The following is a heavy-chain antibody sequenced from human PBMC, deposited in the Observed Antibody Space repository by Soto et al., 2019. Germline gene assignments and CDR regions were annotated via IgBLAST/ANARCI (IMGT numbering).Heavy chain of an antibody. CDR2: ISYDEDNI. CDR1: GFTFSRYW. V-gene: IGHV3-30-3*01. CDR3: AVPMLGPNYFDY. D-gene: IGHD2-8*01. Sequence: PGGSLRLSCGASGFTFSRYWMHWVRQAPGKGLEWVAVISYDEDNIHYADSVKGRFTISRDNSKNTLILQMNNLRNEDTAVYFCAVPMLGPNYFDYWGQGTLVTVSS. J-gene: IGHJ4*02.